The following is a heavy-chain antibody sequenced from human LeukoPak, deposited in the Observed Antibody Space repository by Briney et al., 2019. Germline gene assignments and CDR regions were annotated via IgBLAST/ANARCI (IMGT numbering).Heavy chain of an antibody. J-gene: IGHJ4*02. D-gene: IGHD6-19*01. CDR3: ATSSGWYRYDS. Sequence: SETLSLTCTVSGASIIGPKWWNWVRLSPGKGMEWIGEIFHTGSTHYNPSLKSRVTISVDTSKNQFSLILTSVTDADTAVYYCATSSGWYRYDSWGQGTLVSVSS. CDR2: IFHTGST. V-gene: IGHV4-4*02. CDR1: GASIIGPKW.